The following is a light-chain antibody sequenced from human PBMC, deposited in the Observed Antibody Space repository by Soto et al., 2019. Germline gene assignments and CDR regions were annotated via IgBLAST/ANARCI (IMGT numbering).Light chain of an antibody. CDR2: GAS. CDR3: QQYSSAPLT. CDR1: LTVSDNY. J-gene: IGKJ1*01. V-gene: IGKV3-20*01. Sequence: EIVLTQSPGTLSLSPGERATLSCRASLTVSDNYLAWYQQKAGQAPRLVIYGASSRATGIPDRFSASGSGTDFTLTISRLEPEDFAVYYCQQYSSAPLTFGQGTKVDNK.